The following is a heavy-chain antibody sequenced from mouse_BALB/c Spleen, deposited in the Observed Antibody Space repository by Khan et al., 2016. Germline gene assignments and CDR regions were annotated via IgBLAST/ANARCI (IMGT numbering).Heavy chain of an antibody. Sequence: VQLQQSGAELVRPGALVKLSCKASGFNIKDYYMHWVKQRPEQGLEWIGWIDPENGNTIYDPKFQGKASITADTSSNPAYLQLSSLTSEDTAVYSCALDGSWCAYWGQGTLVTVSA. J-gene: IGHJ3*01. CDR3: ALDGSWCAY. D-gene: IGHD2-3*01. CDR1: GFNIKDYY. V-gene: IGHV14-1*02. CDR2: IDPENGNT.